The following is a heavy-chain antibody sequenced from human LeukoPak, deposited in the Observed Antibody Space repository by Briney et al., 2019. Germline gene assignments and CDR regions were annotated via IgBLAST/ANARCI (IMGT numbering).Heavy chain of an antibody. J-gene: IGHJ4*02. CDR1: GFTFSSYW. V-gene: IGHV3-7*03. Sequence: PGGSLRLSCAASGFTFSSYWMSWVRQAPGKGLEWVANIKQDGSEKYYVDSVKGRFTISRDNAKNSVYLQMNSLRDEDMALYYCAKGRSGYYYGSGPLDYWGQGTLVTVSS. CDR2: IKQDGSEK. D-gene: IGHD3-10*01. CDR3: AKGRSGYYYGSGPLDY.